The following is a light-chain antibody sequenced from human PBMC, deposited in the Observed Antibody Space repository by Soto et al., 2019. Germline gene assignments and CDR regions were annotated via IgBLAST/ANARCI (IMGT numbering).Light chain of an antibody. Sequence: EIVLTQSPGTLSLSPGERATLSCRASQSVSSSYLGWYQQKPGQAPRLLIYGASNRATGIPDRFSGSGSGTEFTLTISRLEPEDFAVYYCQQYGSSPPLTFGGGTKVVIK. CDR1: QSVSSSY. CDR3: QQYGSSPPLT. V-gene: IGKV3-20*01. J-gene: IGKJ4*01. CDR2: GAS.